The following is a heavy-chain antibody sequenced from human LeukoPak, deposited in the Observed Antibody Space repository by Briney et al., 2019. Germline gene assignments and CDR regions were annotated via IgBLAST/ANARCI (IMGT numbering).Heavy chain of an antibody. D-gene: IGHD1-1*01. J-gene: IGHJ4*02. CDR2: MNPNSGNT. CDR1: GYTFTSYD. V-gene: IGHV1-8*01. CDR3: ARGEDNWNHFDY. Sequence: ASVKVSCKASGYTFTSYDINWVRQATGQGLEWMGWMNPNSGNTGYAQKFQGRVTMTRNTSISTAYMELSSLRSEDTAVYYCARGEDNWNHFDYWGQGTLATVSS.